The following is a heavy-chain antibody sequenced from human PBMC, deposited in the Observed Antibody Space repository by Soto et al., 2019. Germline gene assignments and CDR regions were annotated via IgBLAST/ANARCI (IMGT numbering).Heavy chain of an antibody. Sequence: PGGSLRLSCAASGFTSSSYAMSWVRQAPGKGLEWVSAISGSGGSTYYADSVKGRFTISRDNSKNTLYLQMNSLRAEDTAVYYCASRGPSGYSSVWYFQHWGQGTLVTVSS. CDR2: ISGSGGST. D-gene: IGHD6-19*01. V-gene: IGHV3-23*01. CDR3: ASRGPSGYSSVWYFQH. J-gene: IGHJ1*01. CDR1: GFTSSSYA.